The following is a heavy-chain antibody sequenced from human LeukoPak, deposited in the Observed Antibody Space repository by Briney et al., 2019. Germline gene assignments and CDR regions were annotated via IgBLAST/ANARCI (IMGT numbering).Heavy chain of an antibody. CDR1: GFTFSSYS. V-gene: IGHV3-7*01. CDR3: ARGGGKLTDY. CDR2: IKQDGSEK. D-gene: IGHD1-1*01. J-gene: IGHJ4*02. Sequence: PGGSLRLSCAASGFTFSSYSMSWVRQAPGKGLEWVANIKQDGSEKYYVDSVKGRFTISRDNAQNSLYLQMNSLRAEDTAVYYCARGGGKLTDYWGQGTLVAVSS.